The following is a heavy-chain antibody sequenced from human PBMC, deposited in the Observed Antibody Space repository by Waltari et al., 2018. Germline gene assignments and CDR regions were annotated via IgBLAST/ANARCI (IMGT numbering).Heavy chain of an antibody. CDR2: SIPIFGTA. D-gene: IGHD6-13*01. CDR3: ARARDPQQLVPDGY. J-gene: IGHJ4*02. CDR1: GGTFSSYA. V-gene: IGHV1-69*05. Sequence: QVQLVQSGAEVKKPGSSVKVSCKASGGTFSSYAISWVRQAPGQGLEWMGGSIPIFGTANYAQKFQGRVTITTDESTSTAYMELSSLRSEDTAVYYCARARDPQQLVPDGYWGQGTLVTVSS.